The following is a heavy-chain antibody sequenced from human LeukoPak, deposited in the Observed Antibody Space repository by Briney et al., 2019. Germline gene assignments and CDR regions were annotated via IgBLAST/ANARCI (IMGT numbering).Heavy chain of an antibody. D-gene: IGHD3-22*01. CDR3: ARGRAKRYYYDSSGYSYYFDY. CDR1: GGSFSGYY. CDR2: INHSGST. V-gene: IGHV4-34*01. Sequence: SETLSLTCAVYGGSFSGYYWSWIRQPPGKGLEWIGEINHSGSTNYNPSLKSRVTISVDTSKNQFSLKLSSVTAAGTAVYYCARGRAKRYYYDSSGYSYYFDYWGQGTLVTVSS. J-gene: IGHJ4*02.